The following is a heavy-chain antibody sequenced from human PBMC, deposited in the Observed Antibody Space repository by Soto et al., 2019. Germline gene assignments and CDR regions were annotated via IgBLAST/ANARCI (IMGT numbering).Heavy chain of an antibody. CDR1: GGSFSGYY. D-gene: IGHD2-8*01. Sequence: QVQLQQWGAGLLKPSETLSLTCAVYGGSFSGYYWSWIRQPPGKGLEWIGEINHSGSTNYNPSLKRRVTISVDTSKNQFSLKLSSVTAADTAVYYCARGRSVNKGVCPVFDVWGQGTTVTVSS. CDR2: INHSGST. CDR3: ARGRSVNKGVCPVFDV. J-gene: IGHJ6*02. V-gene: IGHV4-34*01.